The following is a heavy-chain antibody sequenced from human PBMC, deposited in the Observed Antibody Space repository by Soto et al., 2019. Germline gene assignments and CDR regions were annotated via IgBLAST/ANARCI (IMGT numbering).Heavy chain of an antibody. Sequence: EVQLLESGGGLVQPGGSLRLSCAASGFIFNTHAMSWVRQAPGKGLEWVSGISSSGRDTHYADSVKGRFTISRDNSRNALHVQMNGLATEDTAVYYCVTRGYCSGTGCLADCFAVDVWGQGTTVTVSS. V-gene: IGHV3-23*01. CDR1: GFIFNTHA. CDR2: ISSSGRDT. D-gene: IGHD2-2*01. J-gene: IGHJ6*01. CDR3: VTRGYCSGTGCLADCFAVDV.